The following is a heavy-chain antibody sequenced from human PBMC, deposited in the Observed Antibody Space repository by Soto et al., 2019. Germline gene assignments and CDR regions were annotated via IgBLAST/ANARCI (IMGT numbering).Heavy chain of an antibody. CDR1: GFTFSSYA. V-gene: IGHV3-23*01. Sequence: GGSLRLSCAASGFTFSSYAMSWVRQAPGKGLEWVSAISGSGGSTYYADSVKGRFTISRDNSKNTLYLQMNSLRAEDTAVYYCAKDPRSHYDYIWGSYFFYMDVWGKGTTVTVSS. CDR2: ISGSGGST. J-gene: IGHJ6*03. D-gene: IGHD3-16*01. CDR3: AKDPRSHYDYIWGSYFFYMDV.